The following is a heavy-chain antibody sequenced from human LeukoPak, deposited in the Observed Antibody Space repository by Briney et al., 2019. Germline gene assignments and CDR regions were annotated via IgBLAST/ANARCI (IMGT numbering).Heavy chain of an antibody. CDR3: AKESVQAAHLYGVDG. J-gene: IGHJ4*02. CDR2: ISGSGGST. D-gene: IGHD2-2*01. Sequence: GGSLRLSCAASGFTFGSYAMSWVRQPPGKGLEWVSTISGSGGSTYYADSLKGRFTISRDNSKNTLYLQMNSPRVEDTALYYCAKESVQAAHLYGVDGWGQGTQVTVSS. V-gene: IGHV3-23*01. CDR1: GFTFGSYA.